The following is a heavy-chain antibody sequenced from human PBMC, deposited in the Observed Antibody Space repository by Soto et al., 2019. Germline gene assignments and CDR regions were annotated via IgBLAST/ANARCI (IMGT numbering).Heavy chain of an antibody. Sequence: SETLSLTCAVYGGSFSGYYWSWIRQPPGKGLEWIGEINHSGSTNYNPSLKSRVTISVDTSKNQFSLKLSSVTAADTAVYYCARGKRIRYCSGGSCDSAPFQHWGQGTLVTVSS. CDR3: ARGKRIRYCSGGSCDSAPFQH. J-gene: IGHJ1*01. CDR1: GGSFSGYY. D-gene: IGHD2-15*01. V-gene: IGHV4-34*01. CDR2: INHSGST.